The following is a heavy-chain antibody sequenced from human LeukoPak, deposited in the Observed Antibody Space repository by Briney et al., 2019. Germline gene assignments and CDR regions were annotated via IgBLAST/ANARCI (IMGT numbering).Heavy chain of an antibody. CDR1: GGSISSSSYY. V-gene: IGHV4-39*07. CDR2: INHSGST. D-gene: IGHD5-18*01. J-gene: IGHJ6*03. Sequence: PSETLSLTCTVSGGSISSSSYYWSWIRQPPGKGLEWIGEINHSGSTNYNPSLKSRVTISVDTSKNQFSLKLSSVTAADTAVYYCARGGYSYGEVYYYYYMDVWGKGTTVTISS. CDR3: ARGGYSYGEVYYYYYMDV.